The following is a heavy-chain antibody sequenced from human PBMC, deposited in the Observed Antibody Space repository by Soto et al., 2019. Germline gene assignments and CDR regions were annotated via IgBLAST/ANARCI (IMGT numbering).Heavy chain of an antibody. J-gene: IGHJ4*02. V-gene: IGHV4-31*03. CDR2: IYYSGST. CDR3: ARDGQTQLVFDY. D-gene: IGHD6-13*01. Sequence: TLSLTCIVSAGFISSGGYYWCRILQHPGKGLEWIGYIYYSGSTYYNPSLKSRVTISLDTSNDQFSLKLSSVTAADTAVYYGARDGQTQLVFDYWGQGALVTVS. CDR1: AGFISSGGYY.